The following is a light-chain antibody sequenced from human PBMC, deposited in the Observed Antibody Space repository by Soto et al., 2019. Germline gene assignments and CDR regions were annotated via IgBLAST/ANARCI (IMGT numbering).Light chain of an antibody. CDR3: QQRVNWLS. Sequence: EIVLTQSPATLSLSPGERATLSCRASQSVSSYLDWYQQKPGQAPRLVISDVSKRATGIPARFSGSGSGTDFTLTISNLQPEDFAVYYCQQRVNWLSFGGGTTVEIK. CDR1: QSVSSY. J-gene: IGKJ4*01. CDR2: DVS. V-gene: IGKV3-11*01.